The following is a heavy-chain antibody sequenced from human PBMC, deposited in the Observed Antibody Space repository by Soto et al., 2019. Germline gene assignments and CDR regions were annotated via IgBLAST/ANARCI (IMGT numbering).Heavy chain of an antibody. Sequence: GASVKVSCKASGYTSTNYGMHWVRQAPGQRLEWMGWVNAGSGNTKYSQKFQGRITITRDTSASTVYMELSSLRAEDTAVYYCAREGNDILTGSMYYFDYWGQGTLVTVSS. CDR1: GYTSTNYG. J-gene: IGHJ4*02. D-gene: IGHD3-9*01. V-gene: IGHV1-3*01. CDR2: VNAGSGNT. CDR3: AREGNDILTGSMYYFDY.